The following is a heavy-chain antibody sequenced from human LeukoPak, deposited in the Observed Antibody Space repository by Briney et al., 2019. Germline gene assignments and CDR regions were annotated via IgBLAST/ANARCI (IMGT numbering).Heavy chain of an antibody. CDR3: ARDRGSTYYDFWSGYYPYYYGMDV. J-gene: IGHJ6*02. CDR1: GFTFSSYG. Sequence: GRSLRLSCAASGFTFSSYGMHWVRQAPGKGLEWVAVIWYDGSNKYYADSVKGRFTIPRDNSKNTLYLQMNSLRAEDTAVYYCARDRGSTYYDFWSGYYPYYYGMDVWGQGTTVTVSS. CDR2: IWYDGSNK. V-gene: IGHV3-33*01. D-gene: IGHD3-3*01.